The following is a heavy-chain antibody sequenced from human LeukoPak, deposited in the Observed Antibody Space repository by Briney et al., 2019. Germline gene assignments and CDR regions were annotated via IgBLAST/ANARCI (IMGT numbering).Heavy chain of an antibody. CDR2: ISGSGSST. Sequence: GGSLRLSCAASGFTFSSYAMSWVRQAPGKGLEWVSAISGSGSSTYYADSVKGRFTISRDNSKNTLYLQMNSLRAEDTAVYYCAKYSSSWYVEYFDYWGQGTLVTVSS. V-gene: IGHV3-23*01. CDR1: GFTFSSYA. CDR3: AKYSSSWYVEYFDY. J-gene: IGHJ4*02. D-gene: IGHD6-13*01.